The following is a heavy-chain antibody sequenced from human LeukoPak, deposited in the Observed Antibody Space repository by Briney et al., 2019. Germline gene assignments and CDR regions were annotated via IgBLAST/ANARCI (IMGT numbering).Heavy chain of an antibody. CDR1: GFTFSDYY. CDR2: ISGRGDST. J-gene: IGHJ3*02. D-gene: IGHD3-10*01. CDR3: AEGFI. Sequence: GGSLRLSCAASGFTFSDYYMSWIRQAPGKGLEWVSTISGRGDSTYYADSVKGRFTISRDNSKNTLYLQMNSLRADDTAVYYCAEGFIWGQGTMVTVSS. V-gene: IGHV3-23*01.